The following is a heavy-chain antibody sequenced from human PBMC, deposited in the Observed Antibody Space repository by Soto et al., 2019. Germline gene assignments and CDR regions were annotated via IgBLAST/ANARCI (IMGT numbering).Heavy chain of an antibody. Sequence: TLSLTCTVSGGSSSSRVYYWSRIRQHPGKHLGLIRYTNYTGSTYYNPSLKSRVTMSVDTSKKQFYLKLSSVTAADTAVYYCERYDCSGGSCYSVYFDSWGQGTLVTVS. V-gene: IGHV4-31*03. CDR3: ERYDCSGGSCYSVYFDS. CDR2: TNYTGST. D-gene: IGHD2-15*01. CDR1: GGSSSSRVYY. J-gene: IGHJ4*02.